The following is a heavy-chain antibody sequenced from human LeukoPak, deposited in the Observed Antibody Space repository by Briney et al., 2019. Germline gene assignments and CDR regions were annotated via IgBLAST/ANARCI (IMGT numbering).Heavy chain of an antibody. V-gene: IGHV3-21*01. D-gene: IGHD1-1*01. Sequence: PGGSLRLSCAASGFTFSHYTIKWVRQAPGKGLEWVSSISSSSSDIYYADSLKGRFTISRDNAKSSLYLQMNSLRAEDTAVYYCARDFTGTTYDYWGQGTLVTVSS. J-gene: IGHJ4*02. CDR1: GFTFSHYT. CDR3: ARDFTGTTYDY. CDR2: ISSSSSDI.